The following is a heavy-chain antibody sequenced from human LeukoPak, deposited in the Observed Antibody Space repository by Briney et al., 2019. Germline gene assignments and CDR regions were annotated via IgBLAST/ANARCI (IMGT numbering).Heavy chain of an antibody. J-gene: IGHJ4*02. V-gene: IGHV1-2*02. CDR1: GYTFTGYY. D-gene: IGHD5-24*01. CDR2: INPNSGDT. Sequence: ASVKVSCKASGYTFTGYYMHWVRQAPGQGLEWIGWINPNSGDTNYAQKFQGRVTMTRDTSISTAYMELSRLRSDDTAVYYCARVRDGYKSQNYFDYWGQGTLVTVSS. CDR3: ARVRDGYKSQNYFDY.